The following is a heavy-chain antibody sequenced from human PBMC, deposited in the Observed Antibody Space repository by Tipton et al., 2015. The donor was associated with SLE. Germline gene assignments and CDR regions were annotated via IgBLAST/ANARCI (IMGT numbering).Heavy chain of an antibody. J-gene: IGHJ3*02. V-gene: IGHV1-2*02. CDR1: GYTFTGYY. CDR2: INPNSGGT. CDR3: ARPIAYCGGDCYRDAFDT. Sequence: QLVQSGAEVKKPGASVKVSCKASGYTFTGYYMHWVRQAPGQGLEWMGWINPNSGGTNYAQKFQGRVTMTRDTSISTAYMELSRLRSDDTAVYYCARPIAYCGGDCYRDAFDTWGQGTMVTVSS. D-gene: IGHD2-21*01.